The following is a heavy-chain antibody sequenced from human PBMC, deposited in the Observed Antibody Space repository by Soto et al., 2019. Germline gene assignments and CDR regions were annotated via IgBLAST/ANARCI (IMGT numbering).Heavy chain of an antibody. J-gene: IGHJ6*03. D-gene: IGHD2-15*01. CDR1: GFTFSSYS. CDR3: ARGGGTCSGGSCYNYYYMDV. V-gene: IGHV3-48*01. Sequence: GGSLRFSCAASGFTFSSYSMNWVRQAPGKGLEWVSYISSSSSTIYYADSVKGRFTISRDNAKNSLYLQMNSLRAEDTAVYYCARGGGTCSGGSCYNYYYMDVWGKGTTVTVSS. CDR2: ISSSSSTI.